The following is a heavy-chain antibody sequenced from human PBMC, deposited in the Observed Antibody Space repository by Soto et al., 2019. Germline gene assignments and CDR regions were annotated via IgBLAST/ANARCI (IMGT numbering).Heavy chain of an antibody. D-gene: IGHD3-10*02. CDR2: ISWNSDTS. V-gene: IGHV3-9*01. CDR3: LKETMWGGITPTYYFDY. CDR1: AFTVDHYG. J-gene: IGHJ4*02. Sequence: GGPLRLSCTASAFTVDHYGLHWFPQGQGKGLEWVSGISWNSDTSDYTDSMKCLFTFSSDQPKNSLYLQMNSLAAEATARSYGLKETMWGGITPTYYFDYWVQGTLVSVSS.